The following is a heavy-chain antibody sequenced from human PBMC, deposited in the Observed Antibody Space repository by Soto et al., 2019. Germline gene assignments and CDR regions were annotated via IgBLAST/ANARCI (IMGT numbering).Heavy chain of an antibody. V-gene: IGHV4-59*08. Sequence: QVQLQESGPGLVKPSETLSLTCTVSGGSISSYYWSWIRQPPGKGLEWIGYIYYSGSTNYNPSLKGRVTISVATSKNQFSLKLSSVTAADTAVYYCASQPLYYYDSSGYFDYWGQGTLVTVSS. CDR3: ASQPLYYYDSSGYFDY. CDR1: GGSISSYY. J-gene: IGHJ4*02. CDR2: IYYSGST. D-gene: IGHD3-22*01.